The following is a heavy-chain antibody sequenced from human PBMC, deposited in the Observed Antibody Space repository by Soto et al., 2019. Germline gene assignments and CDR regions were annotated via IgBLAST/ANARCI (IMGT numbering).Heavy chain of an antibody. J-gene: IGHJ6*02. CDR3: ARGLKYSYYGMDV. Sequence: TSETLSLTCTVSGGFISSGGYYWSWIRQHPGKGLEWIGYIYYSGSTYYNPSLKSRVTISVDTSKNQFSLKLSSVTAADTAVYYCARGLKYSYYGMDVWGQETTVTVSS. CDR1: GGFISSGGYY. V-gene: IGHV4-31*03. CDR2: IYYSGST. D-gene: IGHD2-15*01.